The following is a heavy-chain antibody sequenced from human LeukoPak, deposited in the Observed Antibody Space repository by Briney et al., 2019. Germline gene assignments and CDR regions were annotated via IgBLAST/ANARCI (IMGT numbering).Heavy chain of an antibody. CDR1: GGSISSGGYY. V-gene: IGHV4-31*03. D-gene: IGHD3-22*01. Sequence: SETLSLTCTVSGGSISSGGYYWSWIRQHPGKGLEWIGYIYYSGSTYYNPSLKSRVTISVDTSKNQFSLKLSSVTAADTAVYYCARDPYYYDSSGYYNYYYYYGMDVWGQGTTVTVSS. J-gene: IGHJ6*02. CDR2: IYYSGST. CDR3: ARDPYYYDSSGYYNYYYYYGMDV.